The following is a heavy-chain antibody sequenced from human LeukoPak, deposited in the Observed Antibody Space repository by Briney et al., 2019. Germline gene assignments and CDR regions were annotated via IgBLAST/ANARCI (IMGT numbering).Heavy chain of an antibody. V-gene: IGHV4-39*07. Sequence: SETLSLTCTVSGGSISSSSYYWGWIRQPPGKGLEWIGSIYYSGSTYYNPSLKSRVTISVDTSKNQFSLKLSSVTAADTAVYYCARVQQELSYFDYWGQGTLVTVSS. CDR2: IYYSGST. J-gene: IGHJ4*02. CDR3: ARVQQELSYFDY. D-gene: IGHD3-16*02. CDR1: GGSISSSSYY.